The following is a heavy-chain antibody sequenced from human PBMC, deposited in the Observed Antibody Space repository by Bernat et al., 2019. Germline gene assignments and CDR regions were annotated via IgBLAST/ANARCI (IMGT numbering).Heavy chain of an antibody. Sequence: QVQLVQSGAEVKKPGASVKVSCKASGYTFTGYYMHWVRQAPGQGLEWMGWINPNSGGTNYAQKCQGWVTMTRDTSIRTAYMELSRLRSDDTAVDYCARGLLRSKEGIYSGCDASWRGMDVWGQGTTVSVSS. CDR1: GYTFTGYY. CDR3: ARGLLRSKEGIYSGCDASWRGMDV. CDR2: INPNSGGT. D-gene: IGHD5-12*01. V-gene: IGHV1-2*04. J-gene: IGHJ6*02.